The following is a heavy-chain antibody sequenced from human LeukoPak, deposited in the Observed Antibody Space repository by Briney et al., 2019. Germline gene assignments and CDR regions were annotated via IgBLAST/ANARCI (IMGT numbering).Heavy chain of an antibody. J-gene: IGHJ4*02. CDR3: ARAWWELLYYFDY. V-gene: IGHV3-21*01. D-gene: IGHD1-26*01. CDR1: GFTFSSYS. Sequence: PGGSLRLSCAASGFTFSSYSMNWVPQAPGEGLEWVSSVGSSSNYIYYADSVKGPFTISRDNAKNTLYLQMNSLRAEDTAVYYCARAWWELLYYFDYWGQGTLVTVSS. CDR2: VGSSSNYI.